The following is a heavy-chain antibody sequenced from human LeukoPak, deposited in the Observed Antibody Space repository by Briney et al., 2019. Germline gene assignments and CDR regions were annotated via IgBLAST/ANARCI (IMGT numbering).Heavy chain of an antibody. Sequence: GRSLRLSCAASGFTFSSYAMHWVRQAPGKGLEWVAVISYDGSNKYYADSVKGRFTISRDNSKNTLYLQMNSLRAEDTAVYYCARGGGLVSYDDFYDFDIWGQGTMVTVSS. CDR1: GFTFSSYA. J-gene: IGHJ3*02. CDR3: ARGGGLVSYDDFYDFDI. V-gene: IGHV3-30-3*01. D-gene: IGHD5/OR15-5a*01. CDR2: ISYDGSNK.